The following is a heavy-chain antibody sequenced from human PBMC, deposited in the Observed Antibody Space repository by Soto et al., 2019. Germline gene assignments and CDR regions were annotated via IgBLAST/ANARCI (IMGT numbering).Heavy chain of an antibody. Sequence: QVHLVQSGAEVKKPGASVKVSCKASTNTFNSFGLSWVRQTPGQGLEYMGGISGYNGNTDYAQKFQDRVTMTTDTSTTTASMEQRGLRSDDTAVNFCVKDHPVRGAARWKHIDDFQHWGQGTLVTVSS. D-gene: IGHD2-15*01. CDR2: ISGYNGNT. CDR3: VKDHPVRGAARWKHIDDFQH. CDR1: TNTFNSFG. V-gene: IGHV1-18*04. J-gene: IGHJ1*01.